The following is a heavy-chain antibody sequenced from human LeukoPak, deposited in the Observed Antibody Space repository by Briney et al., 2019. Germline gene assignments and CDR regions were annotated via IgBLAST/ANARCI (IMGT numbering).Heavy chain of an antibody. CDR2: IYPADSDI. CDR1: GYSINNYW. CDR3: ARQEYCSGGSCYTWFDP. J-gene: IGHJ5*02. V-gene: IGHV5-51*01. Sequence: GESLQISCQGSGYSINNYWTGWVRQMPGKGLEWMGIIYPADSDIRYSPSFQGQVTISADKSISTAYLQWSSLKASDTAMYYRARQEYCSGGSCYTWFDPWGQGTLVTVSS. D-gene: IGHD2-15*01.